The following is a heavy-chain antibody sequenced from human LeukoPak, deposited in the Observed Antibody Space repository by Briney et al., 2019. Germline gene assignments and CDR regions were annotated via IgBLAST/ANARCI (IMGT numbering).Heavy chain of an antibody. CDR3: ARGHPWNRVAATLGSRYSMDV. CDR2: IHPNSGGT. Sequence: GASVKVSCKASGYTFTGYHMHWVRQAPGQGLEWMGYIHPNSGGTNYVQKFQGRVTMTRDTSISTAYMELSRLRSDDTAVYYCARGHPWNRVAATLGSRYSMDVWGKGTTVTISS. CDR1: GYTFTGYH. D-gene: IGHD2-15*01. J-gene: IGHJ6*03. V-gene: IGHV1-2*02.